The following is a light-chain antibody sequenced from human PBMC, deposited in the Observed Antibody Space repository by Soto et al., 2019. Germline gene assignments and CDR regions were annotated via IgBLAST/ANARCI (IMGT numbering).Light chain of an antibody. CDR1: QSVSSSY. CDR2: GAS. V-gene: IGKV3-20*01. Sequence: GLTQSPGTVSLSTGERATLSCRASQSVSSSYLAWYQQKPGQAPRLLIYGASSRATGIPDRFSGSGSGTDFTLTISRLEPEDFAVYYCQQYGSSPPWTFGQGTKVDIK. J-gene: IGKJ1*01. CDR3: QQYGSSPPWT.